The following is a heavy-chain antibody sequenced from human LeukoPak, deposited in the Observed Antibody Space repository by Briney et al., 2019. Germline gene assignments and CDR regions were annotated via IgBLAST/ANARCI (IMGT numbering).Heavy chain of an antibody. CDR1: GFTFSTYA. J-gene: IGHJ4*02. CDR3: ARRGVYYDSSGYHYYFDY. CDR2: ISRGSTYI. D-gene: IGHD3-22*01. V-gene: IGHV3-21*06. Sequence: GGSLRLSCVGTGFTFSTYAMNWVRQAPGKRLEWVSSISRGSTYIYYADSLRGRVTISRDDAENSLYLQMNSLRAEDTAVYYCARRGVYYDSSGYHYYFDYWGQGTLVTVSS.